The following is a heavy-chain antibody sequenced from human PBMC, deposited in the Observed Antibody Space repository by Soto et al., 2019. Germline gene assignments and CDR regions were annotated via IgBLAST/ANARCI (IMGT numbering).Heavy chain of an antibody. D-gene: IGHD4-17*01. J-gene: IGHJ4*02. Sequence: EVQVLESGGGLVQPGGSLRLSCAASGFTFSSYAMSWVRQAPRQGLEWVSAISGSGSNPYYADSVKGRFTISRDNSKNTLYLQINSLRAEDTALYYCAETASMTSRDGFDHGGQGTLVTV. CDR1: GFTFSSYA. V-gene: IGHV3-23*01. CDR3: AETASMTSRDGFDH. CDR2: ISGSGSNP.